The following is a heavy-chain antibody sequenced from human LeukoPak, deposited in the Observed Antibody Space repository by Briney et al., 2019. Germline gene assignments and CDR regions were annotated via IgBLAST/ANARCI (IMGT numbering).Heavy chain of an antibody. CDR1: GFTFSSYS. CDR3: ARDWVARGGGAFDI. J-gene: IGHJ3*02. D-gene: IGHD2-15*01. Sequence: GGSLRLSCAASGFTFSSYSMNWVRQAPGKGLEWVSSISSSSSYIYYADSVKGRFTISRDNAKNSLYPQMNSLRAEDTAVYYCARDWVARGGGAFDIWGQGTMVSVSS. V-gene: IGHV3-21*01. CDR2: ISSSSSYI.